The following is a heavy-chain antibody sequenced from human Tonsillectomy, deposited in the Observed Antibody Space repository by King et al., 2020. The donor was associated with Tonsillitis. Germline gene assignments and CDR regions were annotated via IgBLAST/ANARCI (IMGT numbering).Heavy chain of an antibody. D-gene: IGHD3-22*01. J-gene: IGHJ4*02. CDR1: GFTFDDYH. V-gene: IGHV3-11*01. Sequence: QVQMVESGGGLVKPGGSLRLSCAASGFTFDDYHMSWIRQAPGKGLEWVADISSAGTTIYYADSVKGRFTISRDNTKKSLYLQMNSLRAEDTAVYYCARGPTYSYDSSVPFDYWGQGALVTVSS. CDR3: ARGPTYSYDSSVPFDY. CDR2: ISSAGTTI.